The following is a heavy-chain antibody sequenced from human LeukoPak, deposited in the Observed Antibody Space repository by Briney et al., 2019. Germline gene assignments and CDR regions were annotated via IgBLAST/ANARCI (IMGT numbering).Heavy chain of an antibody. J-gene: IGHJ4*02. D-gene: IGHD6-6*01. CDR1: GFTVSSTY. CDR3: ARDRLYSSSSEDY. CDR2: IYSGGST. V-gene: IGHV3-53*01. Sequence: GGSLRLSCAASGFTVSSTYMSWVRQAPGKGLEWVSDIYSGGSTYYADSGKGRFTISRDNSKNTLYLQMDSLRAEDTAVYYCARDRLYSSSSEDYWGQGTLVTVSS.